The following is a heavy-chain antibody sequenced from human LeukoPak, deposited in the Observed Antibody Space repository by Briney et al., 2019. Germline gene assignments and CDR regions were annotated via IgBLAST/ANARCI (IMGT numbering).Heavy chain of an antibody. Sequence: GGSLRLSCAASGFTFSSYSMNWVRQAPGKGLEWVSSISSSSSYIYYADSVKGRFTISRDNAKNSLYLQMNSLRAEDTAVYYCAKTGTIYDILTGYNHWGQGTLVTVSS. CDR2: ISSSSSYI. V-gene: IGHV3-21*04. J-gene: IGHJ4*02. CDR3: AKTGTIYDILTGYNH. CDR1: GFTFSSYS. D-gene: IGHD3-9*01.